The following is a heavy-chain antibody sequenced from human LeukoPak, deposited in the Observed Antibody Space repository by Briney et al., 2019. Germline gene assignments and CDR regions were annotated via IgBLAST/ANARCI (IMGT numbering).Heavy chain of an antibody. D-gene: IGHD3-9*01. CDR2: INHSGST. Sequence: SETLSLTCAVYGGSFSGYYWSWIRQPPGKGLEWIGEINHSGSTNYNPSLKSRVTISVDTSKNQFSLKLSSVTAADTAVYYCAREGYDILTGAIDYWGQGTLVTVSS. CDR3: AREGYDILTGAIDY. V-gene: IGHV4-34*01. CDR1: GGSFSGYY. J-gene: IGHJ4*02.